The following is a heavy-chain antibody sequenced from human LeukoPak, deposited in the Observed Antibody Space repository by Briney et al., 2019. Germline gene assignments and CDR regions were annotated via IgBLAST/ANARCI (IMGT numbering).Heavy chain of an antibody. CDR2: INAGNGNT. CDR3: ARDRSLGYSGYGVPSYYYYGMDV. J-gene: IGHJ6*04. V-gene: IGHV1-3*01. CDR1: GYTFTSYA. Sequence: ASVKVSCKASGYTFTSYAMHWVRQAPGQRLEWMGWINAGNGNTKYSQKFQGRVTITRDTSASTAYMGLSSLRSEDTAVYYCARDRSLGYSGYGVPSYYYYGMDVWGKGTTVTVSS. D-gene: IGHD5-12*01.